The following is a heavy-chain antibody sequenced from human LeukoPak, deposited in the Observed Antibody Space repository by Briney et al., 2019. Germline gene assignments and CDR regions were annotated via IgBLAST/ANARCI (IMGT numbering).Heavy chain of an antibody. D-gene: IGHD3-3*01. CDR3: ARDRREDPSYYDFWSGYYTYYYYYGMDV. CDR1: GYTFPSYF. CDR2: INPTGGST. V-gene: IGHV1-46*01. Sequence: ASVKVSCKASGYTFPSYFMHWVRQAPGQGLEWMGIINPTGGSTTYAQKFQGRVTMTRDTSTSTVYMELSRLRSDDTAVYYCARDRREDPSYYDFWSGYYTYYYYYGMDVWGQGTTVTVSS. J-gene: IGHJ6*02.